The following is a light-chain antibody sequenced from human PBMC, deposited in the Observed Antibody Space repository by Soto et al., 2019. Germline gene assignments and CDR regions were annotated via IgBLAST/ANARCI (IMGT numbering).Light chain of an antibody. J-gene: IGKJ4*01. CDR3: QQYYSTLPGLT. V-gene: IGKV4-1*01. CDR2: WAS. CDR1: QSVLYSSNNKNY. Sequence: DIVMTQSPDSLAVSLGERATINCKSSQSVLYSSNNKNYLAWYQQKPGQPPKLLIYWASTRGSGVPDRFSGSGSGTDFTLTISSLQAEDVAVYYCQQYYSTLPGLTFGGGTKVEIK.